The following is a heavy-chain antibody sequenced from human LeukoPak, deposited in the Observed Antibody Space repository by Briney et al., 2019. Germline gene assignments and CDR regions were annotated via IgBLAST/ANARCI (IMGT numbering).Heavy chain of an antibody. CDR2: INTNTGNP. CDR1: GYTFNSYA. D-gene: IGHD2-15*01. J-gene: IGHJ6*02. CDR3: ARARYCIGSTCPAGYYGMDV. Sequence: ASVKVSCKASGYTFNSYALDWVRQAPGQGLEWMGWINTNTGNPTYAQGFTGRFVFSLDTSVSTAYVEISSLKTEDTAVYYCARARYCIGSTCPAGYYGMDVWGQGTTVTVSS. V-gene: IGHV7-4-1*02.